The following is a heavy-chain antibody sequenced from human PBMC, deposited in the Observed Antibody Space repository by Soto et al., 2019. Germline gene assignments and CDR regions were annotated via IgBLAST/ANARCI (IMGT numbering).Heavy chain of an antibody. CDR1: GFTFSTYA. CDR3: VRDIVIVPAASPMGYFDY. D-gene: IGHD2-2*01. CDR2: ISGSGYT. Sequence: GGSLRLSCEASGFTFSTYAMSWVRQAPGKGLEWVSAISGSGYTYYADSVKGRFTISRDNSKNTLYLQMNSLRAEDTAIYYCVRDIVIVPAASPMGYFDYWGQGALVTVS. J-gene: IGHJ4*02. V-gene: IGHV3-23*01.